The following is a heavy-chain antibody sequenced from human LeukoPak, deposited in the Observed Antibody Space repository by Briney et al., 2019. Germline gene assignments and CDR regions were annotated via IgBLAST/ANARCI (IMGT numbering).Heavy chain of an antibody. CDR2: IYTSGST. J-gene: IGHJ4*02. V-gene: IGHV4-4*07. D-gene: IGHD3-22*01. CDR1: GGSISRYY. CDR3: AKFFTTDYYFDY. Sequence: MPSETLSLTCTVSGGSISRYYWGWIRQPAGKGLEWVGRIYTSGSTNYNPSLRSRVSMSVDTSKNQFSLKLSSVTAADTAVYYCAKFFTTDYYFDYWGQGTLVTVSP.